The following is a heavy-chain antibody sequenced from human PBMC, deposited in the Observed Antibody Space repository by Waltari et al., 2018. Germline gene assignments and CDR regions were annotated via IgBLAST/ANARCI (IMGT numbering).Heavy chain of an antibody. CDR1: GFTFSTYA. J-gene: IGHJ6*03. V-gene: IGHV3-23*04. CDR3: AKDSPGDPIDYYYYYMDV. Sequence: EVQLVESGGGLARPGGSLRLSCAASGFTFSTYAMSWVRQAPGRGLEWVSVISGSGGITNYADSVKGRFTISRDNSKNTLYLQMNSLRAEDTAVYYCAKDSPGDPIDYYYYYMDVWGKGTTVTVSS. CDR2: ISGSGGIT. D-gene: IGHD4-17*01.